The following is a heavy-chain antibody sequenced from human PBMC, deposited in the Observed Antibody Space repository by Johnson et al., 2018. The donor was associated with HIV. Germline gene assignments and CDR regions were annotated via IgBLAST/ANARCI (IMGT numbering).Heavy chain of an antibody. J-gene: IGHJ3*02. D-gene: IGHD3-10*01. V-gene: IGHV3-66*02. CDR1: GFTVSRNY. Sequence: EVHLVESGGGLVQPGGSLRLSCAASGFTVSRNYMNWVRQAPGKGLAWVSVIYSGGSTDYADSVKGRFTISRDSSKNTLYLQMNSLRAEDTAMYYCARSPGEADAFDIWGQGTMVTVSS. CDR2: IYSGGST. CDR3: ARSPGEADAFDI.